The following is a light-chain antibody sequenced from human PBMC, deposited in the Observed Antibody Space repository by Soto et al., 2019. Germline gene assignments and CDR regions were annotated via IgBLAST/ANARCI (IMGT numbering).Light chain of an antibody. CDR3: QQSYSTLMYT. CDR2: AAS. V-gene: IGKV1-39*01. Sequence: DIQMTQSPSSLSASVGDRVTITCRASQSIGSSLNWYQQKPGKAPYLLIYAASSLQSGVPSRFSGRGSGTDFALTINSLQPEDFATYYCQQSYSTLMYTFGQGTKLEIK. J-gene: IGKJ2*01. CDR1: QSIGSS.